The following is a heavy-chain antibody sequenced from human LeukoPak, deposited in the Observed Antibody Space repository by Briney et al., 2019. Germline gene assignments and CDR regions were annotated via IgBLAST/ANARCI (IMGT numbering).Heavy chain of an antibody. D-gene: IGHD2-2*01. CDR3: AREALLGYQLDY. V-gene: IGHV3-30-3*01. CDR2: ISYDGSNK. Sequence: GGSLRLSCAASGFTFSSYAMHWVRQAPGKGLEWVAVISYDGSNKYYADPVKGRFTISRDNSENTLYLQMNSLRAEDTAVYYCAREALLGYQLDYWGQGTLVTVSS. CDR1: GFTFSSYA. J-gene: IGHJ4*02.